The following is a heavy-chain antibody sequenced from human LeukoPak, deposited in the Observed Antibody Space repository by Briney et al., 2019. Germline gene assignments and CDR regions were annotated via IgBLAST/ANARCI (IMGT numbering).Heavy chain of an antibody. J-gene: IGHJ4*02. CDR3: ARHGNHYYGSGGLDY. V-gene: IGHV4-39*01. CDR2: IYYGSST. D-gene: IGHD3-10*01. Sequence: PSETLSLTYTVAGGSLSSSYSWGWIRQPPGKGLDCIGSIYYGSSTYYNPFLRSRVPTSVDTSKNQFSLKLTSVTAADTAMYYCARHGNHYYGSGGLDYWGQGTPVTVSS. CDR1: GGSLSSSYS.